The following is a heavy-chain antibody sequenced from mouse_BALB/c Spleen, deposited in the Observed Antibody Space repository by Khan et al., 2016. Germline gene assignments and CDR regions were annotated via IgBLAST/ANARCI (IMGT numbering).Heavy chain of an antibody. CDR3: ARYRDDYVSSRYFDV. D-gene: IGHD1-1*01. CDR2: INTYSGES. J-gene: IGHJ1*01. Sequence: QIRLVQSGPELKKPGKTVKISCKASGYTFTNYGMNWVKQAPGKGLKWMGWINTYSGESTYADDFKGRFVFSLETSANTAYLQINNLKNEDTATYYCARYRDDYVSSRYFDVWGAGTTVTVSS. V-gene: IGHV9-3-1*01. CDR1: GYTFTNYG.